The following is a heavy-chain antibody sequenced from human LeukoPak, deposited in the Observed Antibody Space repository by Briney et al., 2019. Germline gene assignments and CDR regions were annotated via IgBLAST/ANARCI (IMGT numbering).Heavy chain of an antibody. CDR3: AIHGGGTIRIEAFDV. Sequence: GGSLRLSCAASGFTVSRNYMSWVRQAPGKGLEWVSAISGDGRDIFYADAVKGRFTISRDNSKNTLYLQMNSLRDEDTALYYCAIHGGGTIRIEAFDVWGQGTMVTISS. D-gene: IGHD3-3*01. CDR1: GFTVSRNY. V-gene: IGHV3-23*01. J-gene: IGHJ3*01. CDR2: ISGDGRDI.